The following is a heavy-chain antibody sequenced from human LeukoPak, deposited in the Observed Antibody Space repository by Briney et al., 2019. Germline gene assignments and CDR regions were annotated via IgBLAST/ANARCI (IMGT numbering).Heavy chain of an antibody. CDR3: ARAHYDVLTGYYLHFDY. Sequence: SETLSLTCTVSGGSISSSGYYWGWIRQSPGKGLEWIGNIYYSGNTYYNPSLKSRLTISLDTSKNQFCLKLTSVTAADTAVYYCARAHYDVLTGYYLHFDYWGQGTLVTVSS. CDR2: IYYSGNT. J-gene: IGHJ4*02. V-gene: IGHV4-39*01. D-gene: IGHD3-9*01. CDR1: GGSISSSGYY.